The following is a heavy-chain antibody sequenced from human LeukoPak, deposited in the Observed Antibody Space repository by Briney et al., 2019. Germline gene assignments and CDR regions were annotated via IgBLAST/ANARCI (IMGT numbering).Heavy chain of an antibody. CDR2: ISSSSSYI. D-gene: IGHD6-6*01. CDR1: GFTFSSYG. Sequence: GGSLRLSCAASGFTFSSYGMHWVRQAPGKGLEWVSSISSSSSYIYYADSVKGRFTISRDNAKNSLYLQMNSLRAEDTAVYYCARDYFEYSKDFDYWGQGTLVTVSS. J-gene: IGHJ4*02. CDR3: ARDYFEYSKDFDY. V-gene: IGHV3-21*01.